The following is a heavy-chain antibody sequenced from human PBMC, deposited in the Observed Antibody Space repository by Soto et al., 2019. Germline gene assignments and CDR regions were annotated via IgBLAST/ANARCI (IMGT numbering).Heavy chain of an antibody. J-gene: IGHJ3*01. CDR2: LYDLDGS. CDR3: ATWHEREHAYDV. V-gene: IGHV3-53*01. D-gene: IGHD1-1*01. CDR1: GFTISGKKY. Sequence: DVQLVESGGGLIQPGESLRLSCAAFGFTISGKKYVAWVRQAPGKGLEWVSALYDLDGSFYAASVKGRFTTSSDSSKTTLYLQINDLRPDDTAVYYCATWHEREHAYDVWGQGTTVTVSS.